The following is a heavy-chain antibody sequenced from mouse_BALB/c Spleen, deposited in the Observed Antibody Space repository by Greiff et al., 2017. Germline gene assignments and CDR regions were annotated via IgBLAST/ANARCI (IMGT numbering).Heavy chain of an antibody. J-gene: IGHJ2*01. V-gene: IGHV7-1*02. CDR1: GFTFSDFY. D-gene: IGHD2-2*01. CDR2: RRNKANDYTT. Sequence: EVMLVESGGGLVQPGGSLRLSCATSGFTFSDFYMEWVRQPPGKRLEWIAARRNKANDYTTEYSASVKGRFIVSRDTSQSILYLQMNALRAEDTAIYYCARDAYGYDGYFDYWGQGTTLTVSS. CDR3: ARDAYGYDGYFDY.